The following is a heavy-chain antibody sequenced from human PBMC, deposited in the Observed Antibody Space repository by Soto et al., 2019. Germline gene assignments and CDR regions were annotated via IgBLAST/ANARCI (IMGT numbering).Heavy chain of an antibody. D-gene: IGHD4-17*01. J-gene: IGHJ5*02. CDR3: ARDRTTVVTPPWFDP. V-gene: IGHV1-18*01. CDR1: GYTFTSYG. Sequence: GASVKVSCKASGYTFTSYGISWVRQAPGQGLEWMGWISAYNGNTNYAQKLQGRVTMTTDTSTSTAYMELRSLRSDDTAVYYCARDRTTVVTPPWFDPWGQGTLVTVSS. CDR2: ISAYNGNT.